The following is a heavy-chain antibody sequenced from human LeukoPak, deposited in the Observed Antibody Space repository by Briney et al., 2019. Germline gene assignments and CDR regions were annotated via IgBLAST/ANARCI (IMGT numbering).Heavy chain of an antibody. CDR1: GFTFSSYA. CDR3: AKAMYYYDSNGYYPNVDY. V-gene: IGHV3-23*01. D-gene: IGHD3-22*01. Sequence: GGSLRLSCAASGFTFSSYAMSWVRQAPGKGLEWVSAISGSGGSTYYADSVKGRFTISRDNSKNTLYLQMNSLRAEDTAVYYCAKAMYYYDSNGYYPNVDYWGQGTLVTVSS. J-gene: IGHJ4*02. CDR2: ISGSGGST.